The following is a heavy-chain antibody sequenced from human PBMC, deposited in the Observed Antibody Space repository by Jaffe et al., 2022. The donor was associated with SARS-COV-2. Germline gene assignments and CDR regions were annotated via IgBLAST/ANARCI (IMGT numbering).Heavy chain of an antibody. J-gene: IGHJ6*02. D-gene: IGHD3-10*01. CDR1: GFTFSSYG. Sequence: QVQLVESGGGVVQPGRSLRLSCAASGFTFSSYGMHWVRQAPGKGLEWVAVIWYDGSNKYYADSVKGRFTISRDNSKNTLYLQMNSLRAEDTAVYYCARIMVRGVPSHYYYYGMDVWGQGTTVTVSS. CDR3: ARIMVRGVPSHYYYYGMDV. CDR2: IWYDGSNK. V-gene: IGHV3-33*01.